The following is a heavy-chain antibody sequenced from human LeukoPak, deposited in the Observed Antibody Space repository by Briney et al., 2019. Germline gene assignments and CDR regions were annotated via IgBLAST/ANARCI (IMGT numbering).Heavy chain of an antibody. J-gene: IGHJ6*02. V-gene: IGHV4-4*02. D-gene: IGHD5-18*01. CDR3: ARDAYSYINYYYYYGMDV. Sequence: SGTLSLTCAVSGGSISSNNWWGWVRQPPGKGLEWIGEIYHSGSPNYNPSLKSRVTISVDKSRNHFSLNLSSVTAADTAVYYCARDAYSYINYYYYYGMDVWGQGTTVTVSS. CDR2: IYHSGSP. CDR1: GGSISSNNW.